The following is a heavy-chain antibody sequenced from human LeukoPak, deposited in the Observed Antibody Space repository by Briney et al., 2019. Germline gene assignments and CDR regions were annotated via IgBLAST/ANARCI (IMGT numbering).Heavy chain of an antibody. V-gene: IGHV3-21*01. Sequence: PGGSLRLSCAASGFTFSSYSMNWVRQAPGKGLEWVSSVSGGSSYIFYADSVKGRFTTSRDNAKNPLYLHMNSLRAEDTAVYYCARASDNTAALFDWGQGTVVTVSS. CDR1: GFTFSSYS. CDR2: VSGGSSYI. J-gene: IGHJ4*02. CDR3: ARASDNTAALFD. D-gene: IGHD6-13*01.